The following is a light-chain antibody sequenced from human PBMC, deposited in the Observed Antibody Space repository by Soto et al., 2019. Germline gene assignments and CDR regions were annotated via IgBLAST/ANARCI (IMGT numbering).Light chain of an antibody. Sequence: ENLMTQSPATLSVSPGETATLSCRASQSISNNLAWYQQKPGQAPRLLIYDASTRATGIPARFSGSGSGTEFTLTISSLQSEDFALYYCQQCNNWPPTFGQGTKLEI. J-gene: IGKJ2*01. V-gene: IGKV3-15*01. CDR2: DAS. CDR1: QSISNN. CDR3: QQCNNWPPT.